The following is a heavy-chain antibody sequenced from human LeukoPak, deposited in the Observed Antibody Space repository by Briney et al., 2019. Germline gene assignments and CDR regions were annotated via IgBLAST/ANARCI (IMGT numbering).Heavy chain of an antibody. CDR1: GGSISSGDYY. Sequence: SETLSFTCTVSGGSISSGDYYWSWIRQPPGKGLEWIGYTYYSGSTYYNPSLKNRVSISVDTSKNQFSLNLSSVTAADTAVYYCARPYYYDSRIDPWGQGTLVTVSS. D-gene: IGHD3-22*01. V-gene: IGHV4-30-4*01. J-gene: IGHJ5*02. CDR2: TYYSGST. CDR3: ARPYYYDSRIDP.